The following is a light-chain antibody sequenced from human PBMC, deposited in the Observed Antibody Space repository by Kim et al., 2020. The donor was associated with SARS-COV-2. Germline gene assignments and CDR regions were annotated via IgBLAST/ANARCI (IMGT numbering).Light chain of an antibody. V-gene: IGKV3-11*01. CDR2: DTS. CDR1: KSVTGR. CDR3: QQRRSWPLT. J-gene: IGKJ4*01. Sequence: SLSPGERATLPCRASKSVTGRVSWHQQRPGQAPRLLIYDTSNRATGIPARFSGSGSGTDFTLTISSLEPEDFAVYYCQQRRSWPLTFGGGTKLEI.